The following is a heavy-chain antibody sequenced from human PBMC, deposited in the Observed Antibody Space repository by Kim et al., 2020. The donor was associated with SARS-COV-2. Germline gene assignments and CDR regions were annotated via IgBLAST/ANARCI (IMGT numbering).Heavy chain of an antibody. J-gene: IGHJ4*02. CDR3: AKDLGGYYDILGGSDY. CDR1: GFTLINYA. Sequence: GGSLRLSCAASGFTLINYAMTWVRQAPGKGLEWVSSISNSGGTTYYADSVKGRFTISRDNSKNTLYLQMNSLRGEDTAIYYCAKDLGGYYDILGGSDYWGQGTLVTVSS. V-gene: IGHV3-23*01. D-gene: IGHD3-9*01. CDR2: ISNSGGTT.